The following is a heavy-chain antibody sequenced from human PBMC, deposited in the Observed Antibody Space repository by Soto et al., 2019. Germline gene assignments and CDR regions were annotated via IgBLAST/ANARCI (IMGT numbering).Heavy chain of an antibody. CDR1: GGSFTGYY. CDR3: ARPAIAAAVSAFDY. CDR2: INHSGST. J-gene: IGHJ4*02. D-gene: IGHD6-13*01. Sequence: SETLSLTCAVYGGSFTGYYWSWIRQPPGKGLEWIGEINHSGSTNYNPSLKSRVTISVDTSKNQFSLKLSSVTAADTAMYYCARPAIAAAVSAFDYWGQGTLVTVS. V-gene: IGHV4-34*01.